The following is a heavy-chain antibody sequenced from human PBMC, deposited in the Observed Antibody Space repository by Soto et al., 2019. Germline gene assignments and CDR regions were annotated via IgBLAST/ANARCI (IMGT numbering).Heavy chain of an antibody. J-gene: IGHJ4*02. D-gene: IGHD5-18*01. CDR2: IKMDASEK. CDR1: GFPFGYYW. Sequence: GGSLRLSCVASGFPFGYYWMSWVRQAPGKGLEWLATIKMDASEKKYVDSVKGRFTMSRDNSKNTLYLQMNSLRAEDTAVYYCARDGGQLWPDYWGQGTLVTVSS. CDR3: ARDGGQLWPDY. V-gene: IGHV3-7*01.